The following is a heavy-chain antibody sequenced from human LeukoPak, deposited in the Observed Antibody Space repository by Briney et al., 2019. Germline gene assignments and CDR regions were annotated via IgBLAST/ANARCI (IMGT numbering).Heavy chain of an antibody. D-gene: IGHD1-26*01. Sequence: PSETLSLTCTVSGGSISSGDYYWSWIRQPPGKGLEWIGFIYYSGSTYYNPSLKSRVTISVDTSKNQSSLKLSSVTAADTAVYYCAGSCRLYYWSQGSLVTVSS. CDR1: GGSISSGDYY. CDR3: AGSCRLYY. V-gene: IGHV4-30-4*08. J-gene: IGHJ4*02. CDR2: IYYSGST.